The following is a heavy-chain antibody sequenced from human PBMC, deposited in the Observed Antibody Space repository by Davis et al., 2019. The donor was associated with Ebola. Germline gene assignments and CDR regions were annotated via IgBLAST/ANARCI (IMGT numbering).Heavy chain of an antibody. CDR1: GFTFSDYY. Sequence: GESLKISCAASGFTFSDYYMSWIRQAPGKGLERVSYISSSGRTIYYADSVKGRFTISRDNAKNSLYLQMNSLRAEDTAVYYCARGAYNDFVVAHYFDSWGQGTLVTVSS. CDR3: ARGAYNDFVVAHYFDS. V-gene: IGHV3-11*01. J-gene: IGHJ4*02. D-gene: IGHD3-3*01. CDR2: ISSSGRTI.